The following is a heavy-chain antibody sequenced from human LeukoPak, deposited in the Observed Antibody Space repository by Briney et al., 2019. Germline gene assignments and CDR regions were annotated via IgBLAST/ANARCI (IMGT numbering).Heavy chain of an antibody. CDR1: AYSISSGYS. Sequence: SETLSLTCVVSAYSISSGYSWGWIRQPPGKGLEWIGSMYLSGTTYYNPSLKSRVTISVDKSKNQFSLKVRFVTAADTAVYCCAKTDYGHYSGFEVWGQGIMVTVSS. CDR3: AKTDYGHYSGFEV. D-gene: IGHD4-17*01. J-gene: IGHJ3*01. V-gene: IGHV4-38-2*01. CDR2: MYLSGTT.